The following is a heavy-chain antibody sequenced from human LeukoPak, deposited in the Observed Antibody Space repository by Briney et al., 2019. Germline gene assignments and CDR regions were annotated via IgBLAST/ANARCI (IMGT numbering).Heavy chain of an antibody. CDR1: GYTFTSYY. CDR3: ARITIIVGGLNKNQTAY. Sequence: ASVKVSCKASGYTFTSYYMHWVRQAPGQGLEGMGIINPSGGSTSYAQKFQGRVTMTRDTSTSTVYMELSSLRSEDTAVYYCARITIIVGGLNKNQTAYWGQGPLVTVSS. J-gene: IGHJ4*02. CDR2: INPSGGST. V-gene: IGHV1-46*01. D-gene: IGHD3-22*01.